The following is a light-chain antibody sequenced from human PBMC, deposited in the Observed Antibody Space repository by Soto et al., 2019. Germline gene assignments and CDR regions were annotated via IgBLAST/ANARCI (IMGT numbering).Light chain of an antibody. CDR2: GAS. CDR3: QQLNSFPIP. J-gene: IGKJ3*01. CDR1: QGISSF. V-gene: IGKV1-9*01. Sequence: IPLTQSPSSLSASVGDRVTITRRASQGISSFLAWYQQKPGKAPKLLIYGASTLQSGVPSRFSGSGSGTDFTLTIGSLQPEDFATYYCQQLNSFPIPFGPGTKVDIK.